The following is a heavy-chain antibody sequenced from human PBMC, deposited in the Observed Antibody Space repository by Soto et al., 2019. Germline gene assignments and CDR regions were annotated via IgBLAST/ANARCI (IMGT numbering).Heavy chain of an antibody. CDR1: GFPFSYYW. J-gene: IGHJ4*02. CDR3: ARVASIAAFY. CDR2: IKQDGNEK. V-gene: IGHV3-7*05. D-gene: IGHD6-6*01. Sequence: PGGSMGLSCVGSGFPFSYYWMSWVRTAPGKGLEWVANIKQDGNEKFYVESVRGRFTVSRDNAKNSLYLQMNSLRAEDTAVYYCARVASIAAFYWGQGTLVTVSS.